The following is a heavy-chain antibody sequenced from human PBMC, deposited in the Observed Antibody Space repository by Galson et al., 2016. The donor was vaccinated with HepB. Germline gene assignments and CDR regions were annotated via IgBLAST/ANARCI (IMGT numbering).Heavy chain of an antibody. Sequence: ETLSLTCSVSGGSISRSSDCWGWIRQPPGKGLEWIGTMYYSGRTSYISSLKSRVTISVDRSKNHFSVKLSSVTAADTAVYHCARGSASVGYYYVSERNYFDQWGQGTLVTVSS. J-gene: IGHJ4*02. V-gene: IGHV4-39*07. D-gene: IGHD3-3*01. CDR3: ARGSASVGYYYVSERNYFDQ. CDR1: GGSISRSSDC. CDR2: MYYSGRT.